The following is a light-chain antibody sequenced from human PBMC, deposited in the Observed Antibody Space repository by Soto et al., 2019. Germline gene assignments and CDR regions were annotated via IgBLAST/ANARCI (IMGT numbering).Light chain of an antibody. CDR2: DAS. J-gene: IGKJ1*01. Sequence: EVILTHSPATLSFSPVEIVTLSFISSRSVSSKLAWYQQKPGQAPRLLXYDASTRATGIPARFSGSGFDTEFTLTISSLQSEDFAVYYCQQYNNWPPWTFGQGTKVDIK. CDR1: RSVSSK. V-gene: IGKV3-15*01. CDR3: QQYNNWPPWT.